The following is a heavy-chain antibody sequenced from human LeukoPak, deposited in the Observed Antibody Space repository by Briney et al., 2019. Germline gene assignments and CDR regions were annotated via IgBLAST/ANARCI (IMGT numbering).Heavy chain of an antibody. CDR3: ARGDTAMVLFGY. V-gene: IGHV1-18*01. D-gene: IGHD5-18*01. CDR1: GYTFTSYG. Sequence: ASVKDSCKASGYTFTSYGISWVRQAPGQGLEWMGWNSAYNGNTNYAQKLQGRVTMTTDTSTSTAYMELRSLRSDDTAVYYCARGDTAMVLFGYWGQGTLVTVSS. J-gene: IGHJ4*02. CDR2: NSAYNGNT.